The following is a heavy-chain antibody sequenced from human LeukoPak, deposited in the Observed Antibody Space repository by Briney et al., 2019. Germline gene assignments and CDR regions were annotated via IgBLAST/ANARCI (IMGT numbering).Heavy chain of an antibody. CDR1: GYTFTSYG. D-gene: IGHD4-11*01. CDR2: ISAYNGNT. V-gene: IGHV1-18*01. CDR3: ARDRLRFSVYSNPRFDY. J-gene: IGHJ4*02. Sequence: ASVKVSCKASGYTFTSYGISWVRQAPGQGLEWMGWISAYNGNTNYAQKLQGRVTMTTDTSTSTAYMELRSLRSDDTAVYYCARDRLRFSVYSNPRFDYWGQGTLVTVSS.